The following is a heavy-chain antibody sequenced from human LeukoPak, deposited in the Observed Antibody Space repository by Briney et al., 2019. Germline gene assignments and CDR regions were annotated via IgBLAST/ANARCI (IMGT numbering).Heavy chain of an antibody. CDR1: GDSITGYY. CDR3: ARGTTVTPLS. D-gene: IGHD4-17*01. Sequence: SETLSLTCTVSGDSITGYYWGWIRQPPGKGLEWIGNIYYTGNTYYNASLKSRVTISVDTSKNQFSLKVISMTAADTAVYYCARGTTVTPLSWGQGTLVAVSS. J-gene: IGHJ5*02. V-gene: IGHV4-39*07. CDR2: IYYTGNT.